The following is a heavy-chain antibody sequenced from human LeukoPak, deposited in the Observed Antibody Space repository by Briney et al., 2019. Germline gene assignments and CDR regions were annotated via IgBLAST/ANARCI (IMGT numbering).Heavy chain of an antibody. CDR2: IYHSGST. CDR3: ARGDPGFGELRPFDY. J-gene: IGHJ4*02. CDR1: GGSISSSNW. D-gene: IGHD3-10*01. V-gene: IGHV4-4*02. Sequence: PSETLSLTCAVSGGSISSSNWWSWVRQPPGKGLEWIGEIYHSGSTNYNPSLKSRVTISVDKSKNQFSLKLSSVTAADTAVYYCARGDPGFGELRPFDYWGQGTLVTVSS.